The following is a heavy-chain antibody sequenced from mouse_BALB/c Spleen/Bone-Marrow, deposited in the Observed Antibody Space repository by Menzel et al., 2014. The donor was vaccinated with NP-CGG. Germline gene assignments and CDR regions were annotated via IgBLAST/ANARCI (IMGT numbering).Heavy chain of an antibody. CDR2: ISTYSGNT. V-gene: IGHV1-67*01. CDR1: GYTFTDYA. CDR3: ASPIYYGNYEGFAY. Sequence: LQESGPELVRPGVSVKISCKGSGYTFTDYAMHWVKQSHAKSLEWIGVISTYSGNTNYNQKFKGKATMTVDKSSSTAYMELARLTSEDSAIYYCASPIYYGNYEGFAYWDQGTLVTVSA. J-gene: IGHJ3*01. D-gene: IGHD2-1*01.